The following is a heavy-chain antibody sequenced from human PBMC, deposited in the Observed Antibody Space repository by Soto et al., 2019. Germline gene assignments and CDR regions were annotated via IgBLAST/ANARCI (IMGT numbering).Heavy chain of an antibody. J-gene: IGHJ5*02. Sequence: QVQLQESGPGLVKPSETLSLTCTVSGGAISGYYWTWIRQAAGKGLEWIGRIYSSGGTKYNPSLQSRVTMSLDTSHNQFSLRLTSVTAADTAVYYCARVQRFSDSFDPWGQGTLVTVSS. CDR1: GGAISGYY. V-gene: IGHV4-4*07. D-gene: IGHD3-3*01. CDR3: ARVQRFSDSFDP. CDR2: IYSSGGT.